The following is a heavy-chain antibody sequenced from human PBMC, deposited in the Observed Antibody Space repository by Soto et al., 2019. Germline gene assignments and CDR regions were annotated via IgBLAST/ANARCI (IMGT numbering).Heavy chain of an antibody. CDR2: IGTAGDT. CDR3: ARGMRRYCSGGSCYSAWFVP. D-gene: IGHD2-15*01. V-gene: IGHV3-13*01. CDR1: GFTFSSYD. J-gene: IGHJ5*02. Sequence: PGGSLRLSCAASGFTFSSYDMHWVRQATGKGLEWVSAIGTAGDTYYPGSVKGRFTISRENAKNSLYLQMNSLRAGDTAVYYCARGMRRYCSGGSCYSAWFVPWGQGTLVTVSS.